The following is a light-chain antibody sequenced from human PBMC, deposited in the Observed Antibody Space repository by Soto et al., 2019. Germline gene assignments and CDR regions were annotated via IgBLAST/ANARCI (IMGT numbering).Light chain of an antibody. J-gene: IGKJ1*01. Sequence: IQVTQSPSSLSASVGDRVIITCRTSQGITNYLNWYQQKPGRAPQLLIYPVSILQSGVPSRFSGSGSVTAFTLTITNLQPEDFATYYCQQSYSTPRTFGQGTKVDIK. V-gene: IGKV1-39*01. CDR1: QGITNY. CDR3: QQSYSTPRT. CDR2: PVS.